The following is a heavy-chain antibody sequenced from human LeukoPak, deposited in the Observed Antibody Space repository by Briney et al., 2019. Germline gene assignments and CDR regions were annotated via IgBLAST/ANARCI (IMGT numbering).Heavy chain of an antibody. V-gene: IGHV4-38-2*02. CDR1: NYAISGGFF. J-gene: IGHJ4*02. D-gene: IGHD3-22*01. CDR3: AREDAYYYDSGVDY. CDR2: IDHSGTT. Sequence: SETLSLTCTVSNYAISGGFFWGWIRQPPGKGLAWVGSIDHSGTTYYHPSLKSRVTISVDTSKNQFSLKLSSVTAADTAVYYCAREDAYYYDSGVDYWGQGTLVTVSS.